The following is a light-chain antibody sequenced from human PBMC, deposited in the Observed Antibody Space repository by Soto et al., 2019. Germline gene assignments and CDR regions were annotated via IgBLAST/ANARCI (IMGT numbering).Light chain of an antibody. Sequence: SPPPVSTSDRDRVTITCRESQRISTYLNWYQQKPGKAPKLLIYGASTLQGGVPSRFRGSGSGTDFTLTISSLQPEDFATYNCKQSYTPPITCGQGTRLAI. CDR1: QRISTY. V-gene: IGKV1-39*01. J-gene: IGKJ5*01. CDR3: KQSYTPPIT. CDR2: GAS.